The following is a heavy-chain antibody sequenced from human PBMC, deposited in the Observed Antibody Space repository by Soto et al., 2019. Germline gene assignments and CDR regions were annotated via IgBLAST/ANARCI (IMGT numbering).Heavy chain of an antibody. D-gene: IGHD2-2*01. J-gene: IGHJ4*02. V-gene: IGHV3-11*01. CDR2: ISSSGSTI. CDR3: ARSPLDIVVVPAAKNSQYYFDY. CDR1: GFTFSDYY. Sequence: QVQLVESGGGLVKPGGSLRLSCAASGFTFSDYYMSWIRQAPGKGLEWVSYISSSGSTIYYADSVKGRFTTSRDNAKNSLYLQMNSLRADDTAVYYCARSPLDIVVVPAAKNSQYYFDYWGQGTLVTVSS.